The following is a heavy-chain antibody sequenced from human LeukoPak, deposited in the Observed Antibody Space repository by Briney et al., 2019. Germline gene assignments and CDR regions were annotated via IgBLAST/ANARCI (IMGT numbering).Heavy chain of an antibody. V-gene: IGHV3-23*01. Sequence: PGGSLRLSCAASGFTFSTYVMSWVRQAPGKGLEWVSTITASGGTYYADSLKGRFTISRDTSKNTLYLQINSLRAEDTAVYYCAKRGRYYFDQWGQGTLVTVSS. J-gene: IGHJ4*02. CDR3: AKRGRYYFDQ. CDR2: ITASGGT. CDR1: GFTFSTYV.